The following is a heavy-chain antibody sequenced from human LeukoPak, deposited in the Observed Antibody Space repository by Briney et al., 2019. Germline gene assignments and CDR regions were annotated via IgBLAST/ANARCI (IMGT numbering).Heavy chain of an antibody. J-gene: IGHJ4*02. CDR3: AKNSGYSYGSVDY. CDR2: IYSGGST. V-gene: IGHV3-53*01. CDR1: GFTVSSNY. Sequence: GGSLRLSCAASGFTVSSNYMSWVRQAPGKGLEWVSVIYSGGSTYYADSVKGRFTISRDNSKNTLYLQMNSLRAEDTAVYYCAKNSGYSYGSVDYWGQGTLVTVSS. D-gene: IGHD5-18*01.